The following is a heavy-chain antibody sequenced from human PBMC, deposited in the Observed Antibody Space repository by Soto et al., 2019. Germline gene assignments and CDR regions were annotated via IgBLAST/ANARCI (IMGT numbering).Heavy chain of an antibody. Sequence: PSETLSLTCTFSGGSIRSGGYYSSWIRQHPVKGLEWIGYIYYSGSTYYNPSLKSRVTISVDKSKNQFSLKLSSVTAADTAVYYCASGRGQYFYGMDVLGQGTTVTGSS. D-gene: IGHD3-10*01. CDR1: GGSIRSGGYY. CDR2: IYYSGST. J-gene: IGHJ6*02. CDR3: ASGRGQYFYGMDV. V-gene: IGHV4-31*03.